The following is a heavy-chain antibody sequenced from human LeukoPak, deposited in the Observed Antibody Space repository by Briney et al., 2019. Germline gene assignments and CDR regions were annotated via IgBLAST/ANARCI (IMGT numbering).Heavy chain of an antibody. V-gene: IGHV4-38-2*02. Sequence: PSETLSLTCTVSGYSISSGYYWGWIRQPPGKGLEWIGTIYYSGSTSYNPSLKSRVTISVDTSKNQFSLKLSSVTAADTAVYYCARLGYSGSYYERTFDIWGQGTMVTVSS. CDR1: GYSISSGYY. D-gene: IGHD1-26*01. CDR3: ARLGYSGSYYERTFDI. CDR2: IYYSGST. J-gene: IGHJ3*02.